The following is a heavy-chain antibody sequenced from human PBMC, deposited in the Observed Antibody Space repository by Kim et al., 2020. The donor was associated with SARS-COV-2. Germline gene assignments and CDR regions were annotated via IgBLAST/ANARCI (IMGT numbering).Heavy chain of an antibody. CDR2: ISYDGSNK. CDR1: GFTFSSYA. J-gene: IGHJ4*02. Sequence: GGSLRLSCAASGFTFSSYAMHWVRQAPGKGLEWVAVISYDGSNKYYADSVKGRFTISRDNSKNTLYLQMNSLRAEDTAVYYCARPDYDILTGSEHWGQGT. CDR3: ARPDYDILTGSEH. D-gene: IGHD3-9*01. V-gene: IGHV3-30-3*01.